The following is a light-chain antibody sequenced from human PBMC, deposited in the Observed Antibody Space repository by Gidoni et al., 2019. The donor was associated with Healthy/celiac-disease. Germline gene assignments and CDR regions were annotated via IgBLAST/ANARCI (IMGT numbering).Light chain of an antibody. CDR3: MQALQTPS. CDR1: QSLLHSNGYNY. CDR2: LGS. J-gene: IGKJ2*03. Sequence: IVMAPSPLPLTVTPGEPASISCRSSQSLLHSNGYNYLDWYLQKPGQSPQLLIYLGSNRASGVPDRFSGSGSGTDFTLNISRVEAEDVGVYYCMQALQTPSFGQXTKLEIK. V-gene: IGKV2-28*01.